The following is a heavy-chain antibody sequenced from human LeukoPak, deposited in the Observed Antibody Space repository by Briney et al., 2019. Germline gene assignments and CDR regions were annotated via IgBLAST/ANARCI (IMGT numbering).Heavy chain of an antibody. CDR2: ISWNSGSI. D-gene: IGHD4-17*01. CDR1: GFTFDDYA. Sequence: GGSLRLSCAASGFTFDDYAMHWVRQAPGKGLEWVSGISWNSGSIGYADSVKGRFTISRDNAKNSLYLQMNSLRAEDMALYYCAKTPTVTKGPYYFDYWGQGTLVTVSS. V-gene: IGHV3-9*03. CDR3: AKTPTVTKGPYYFDY. J-gene: IGHJ4*02.